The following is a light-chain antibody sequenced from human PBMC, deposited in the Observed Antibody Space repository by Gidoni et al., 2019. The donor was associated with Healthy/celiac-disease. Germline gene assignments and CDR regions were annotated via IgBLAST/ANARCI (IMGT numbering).Light chain of an antibody. J-gene: IGKJ1*01. CDR1: QSISSY. CDR3: QQSYSTPPA. V-gene: IGKV1-39*01. Sequence: DIQMTQSPSSLSASVGDRVTITCRASQSISSYLNWYQQKPGKAPKLLIYAASSLQSGVPSRFSGSGSGTDFTLTISSLQPEDFATYYCQQSYSTPPAFAQGTKVEI. CDR2: AAS.